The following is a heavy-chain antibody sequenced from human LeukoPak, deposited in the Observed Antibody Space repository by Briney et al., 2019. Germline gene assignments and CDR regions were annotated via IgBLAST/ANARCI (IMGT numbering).Heavy chain of an antibody. V-gene: IGHV3-23*01. J-gene: IGHJ4*02. CDR1: GFTFSSYA. CDR3: AEQRTSKGVARSYFDY. Sequence: GGSLRLSCAASGFTFSSYAMSWVRQAPGKGLEWVSAISGSGGSTYYADSVKGRFTISRDNSKNTLYLQMNSLRAEDTAVYYCAEQRTSKGVARSYFDYWGQGTLVTVSS. D-gene: IGHD1-1*01. CDR2: ISGSGGST.